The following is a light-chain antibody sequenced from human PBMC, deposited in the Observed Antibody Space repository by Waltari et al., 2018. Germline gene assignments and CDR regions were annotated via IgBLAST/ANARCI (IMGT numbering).Light chain of an antibody. CDR3: CSYAGSYTVV. J-gene: IGLJ2*01. CDR2: DVS. V-gene: IGLV2-11*01. Sequence: QSALTQPRSVSGSPGQSVTISCTGTSSDVGAYHYVSWYQQHPGKAPKLMIYDVSKRPSGVPDRFSGSKSGNTASLTISGLQAEDEADYYCCSYAGSYTVVFGGGTKLTVL. CDR1: SSDVGAYHY.